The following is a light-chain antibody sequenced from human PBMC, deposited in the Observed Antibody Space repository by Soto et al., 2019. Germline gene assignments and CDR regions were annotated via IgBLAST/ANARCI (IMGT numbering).Light chain of an antibody. J-gene: IGLJ1*01. Sequence: QSALTQPVSVSGSPGQSITISCTGTSSDVGSYNLVSWYQQHPGKAPKLMIYEVSKRPSGVSNRFSGYKSGNTASQTTSGLQAEDEADYSCCSYAGSSTSLYVFGSGTKLTVL. V-gene: IGLV2-23*02. CDR1: SSDVGSYNL. CDR2: EVS. CDR3: CSYAGSSTSLYV.